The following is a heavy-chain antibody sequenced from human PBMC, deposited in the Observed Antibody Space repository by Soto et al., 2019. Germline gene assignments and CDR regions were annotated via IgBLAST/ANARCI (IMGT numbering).Heavy chain of an antibody. V-gene: IGHV3-30*02. D-gene: IGHD3-9*01. CDR1: GFTFSSYG. J-gene: IGHJ6*03. CDR3: AKDGADYDILTGYSYYYYYYMDV. Sequence: GGSLRLSCAASGFTFSSYGMHWVRQAPGKGLEWVAVIWYDGSNKYYADSVKGRFTISRDNSKNTLYLQMNSLRAEDTAVYYCAKDGADYDILTGYSYYYYYYMDVWGKGTTVTVSS. CDR2: IWYDGSNK.